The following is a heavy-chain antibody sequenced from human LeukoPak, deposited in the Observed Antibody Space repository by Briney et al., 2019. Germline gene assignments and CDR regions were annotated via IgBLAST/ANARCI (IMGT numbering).Heavy chain of an antibody. CDR3: AKDLVGCSSTSCYFTVGGMDV. V-gene: IGHV3-23*01. CDR2: ISGSGGST. CDR1: GFTFSSYA. J-gene: IGHJ6*02. D-gene: IGHD2-2*01. Sequence: PGGSLRLSCAASGFTFSSYAMSWVRQAPGKGLEWVSAISGSGGSTYYADSVKGRFTISRDNSKNPLYLQMNSLRAEDTAVYYCAKDLVGCSSTSCYFTVGGMDVWGQGTTVTVSS.